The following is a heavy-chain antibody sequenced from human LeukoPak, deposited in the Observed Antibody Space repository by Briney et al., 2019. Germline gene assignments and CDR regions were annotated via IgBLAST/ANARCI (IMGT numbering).Heavy chain of an antibody. CDR2: IYYSGST. V-gene: IGHV4-59*12. CDR1: GGSISSYY. CDR3: ARGYPYTYAVTTGVGYDY. D-gene: IGHD4-17*01. Sequence: SETLSLTCTVSGGSISSYYWSWIRQPPGKGLEWIGYIYYSGSTNYNPSLKSRVTISVDTSKNQFSLKLSSVTAADTAVYYCARGYPYTYAVTTGVGYDYWGQGTLVTVSS. J-gene: IGHJ4*02.